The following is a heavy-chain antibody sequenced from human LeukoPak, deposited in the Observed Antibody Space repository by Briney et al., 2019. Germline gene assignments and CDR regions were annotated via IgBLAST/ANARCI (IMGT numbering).Heavy chain of an antibody. CDR2: ISGSGGST. V-gene: IGHV3-23*01. CDR3: ATRPGGSGWYDLGAPFDY. D-gene: IGHD6-19*01. Sequence: PGGSLRLSCAASGFTFSSYAMSWVRQAPGKGLEWVSAISGSGGSTYYADSVKGRFTISRDNSKNTLYLQMNSLRAEDTAVYYCATRPGGSGWYDLGAPFDYWGQGTLVTVSS. CDR1: GFTFSSYA. J-gene: IGHJ4*02.